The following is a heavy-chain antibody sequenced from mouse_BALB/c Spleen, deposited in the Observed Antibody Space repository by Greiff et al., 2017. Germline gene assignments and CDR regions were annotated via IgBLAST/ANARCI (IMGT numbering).Heavy chain of an antibody. CDR3: ARESLANWALFAY. CDR1: GDSITSGY. D-gene: IGHD4-1*01. Sequence: EVQRVESGPSLVKPSQTLSLTCSVTGDSITSGYWNWIRKFPGNKLEYMGYISYSGSTYYNPSLKSRISITRDTSKNQYYLQLNSVTTEDTATYYCARESLANWALFAYWGQGTLVTVSA. V-gene: IGHV3-8*02. J-gene: IGHJ3*01. CDR2: ISYSGST.